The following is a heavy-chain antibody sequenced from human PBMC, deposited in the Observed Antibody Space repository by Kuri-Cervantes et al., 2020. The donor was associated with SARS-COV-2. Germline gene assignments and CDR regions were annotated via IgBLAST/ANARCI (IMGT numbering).Heavy chain of an antibody. D-gene: IGHD2-2*01. J-gene: IGHJ5*02. Sequence: ASVKVSCKASGYTFTGYYMHWVRQAPGQGLEWMGWINPNSGGTNYAQKFQGRVTMTRDTSISTAYTELSRLRSDDTAVYYCARDRCSRTTCYPWFDPWGQGTLVTVSS. CDR3: ARDRCSRTTCYPWFDP. CDR2: INPNSGGT. CDR1: GYTFTGYY. V-gene: IGHV1-2*02.